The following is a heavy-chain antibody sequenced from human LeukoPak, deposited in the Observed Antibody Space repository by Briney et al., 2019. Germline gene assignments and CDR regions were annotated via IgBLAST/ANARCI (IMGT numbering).Heavy chain of an antibody. CDR2: IYYSGST. V-gene: IGHV4-59*01. Sequence: SETLSLACTVSGGSISSYYWSWIRQPPGKGLEWIGYIYYSGSTNYNPSLKSRVTISVDTSKNQFSLKLSSVTAADTAVYYCASGRSYQLLLFDYWGQGTLVTVSS. CDR1: GGSISSYY. D-gene: IGHD2-2*01. CDR3: ASGRSYQLLLFDY. J-gene: IGHJ4*02.